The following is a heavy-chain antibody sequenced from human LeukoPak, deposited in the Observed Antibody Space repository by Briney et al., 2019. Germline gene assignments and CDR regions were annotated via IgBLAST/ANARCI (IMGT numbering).Heavy chain of an antibody. CDR3: ARLYYDSRGYYWFDL. CDR2: IDYSGST. CDR1: GGSITSTSFY. V-gene: IGHV4-39*01. J-gene: IGHJ5*02. D-gene: IGHD3-22*01. Sequence: PSETLSLTCTVSGGSITSTSFYWGWIRQPRGKGLAWLGSIDYSGSTYDNPSLKSRVTISVDRSKNQFSLKLSSVTAADTAVYYCARLYYDSRGYYWFDLWGQGTLVTVSS.